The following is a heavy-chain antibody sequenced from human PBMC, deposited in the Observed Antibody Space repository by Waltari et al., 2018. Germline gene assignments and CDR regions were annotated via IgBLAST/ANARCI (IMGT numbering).Heavy chain of an antibody. J-gene: IGHJ5*02. V-gene: IGHV4-39*01. Sequence: QLQLQESGQGLVKPSETLSFTCTVSGGSIRSSSYYWGWIRQSPGKGLDWIGNSYYRGNTNYGGINYYPPTPKGRVSIPGDTSKTQFSLKLSSVTSADTAVYYCARHWKKSGYRFYPWGQGTLVSVSS. CDR2: SYYRGNT. CDR3: ARHWKKSGYRFYP. D-gene: IGHD5-12*01. CDR1: GGSIRSSSYY.